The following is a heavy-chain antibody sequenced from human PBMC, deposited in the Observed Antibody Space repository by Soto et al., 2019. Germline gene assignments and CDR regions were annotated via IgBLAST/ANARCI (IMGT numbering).Heavy chain of an antibody. CDR1: GGSFSTFV. CDR2: ISPNFGTT. CDR3: ARDVGGEATIRY. V-gene: IGHV1-69*01. Sequence: QVQLVQSGAAVQPPGSSLKVSCKASGGSFSTFVIRWVRQAPGQGLEWMGGISPNFGTTNYAQKFQGKVTITADETTRTAYLELSSLTSEDTSVYYCARDVGGEATIRYWGQGTLVSVSS. D-gene: IGHD5-12*01. J-gene: IGHJ4*02.